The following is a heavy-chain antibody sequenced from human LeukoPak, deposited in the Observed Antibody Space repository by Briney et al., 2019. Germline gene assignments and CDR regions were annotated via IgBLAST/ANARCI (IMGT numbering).Heavy chain of an antibody. Sequence: GGSLRLSCAASGFTFSSNGIHWVRQAPGKGLEWVTAMSYDVGNKYYADSVKGRFTISRDNSKNTLYLQMNSLRAEDTAVYYCAKAEYCTGARCYSAAFAYWGQGTLVTVSS. CDR2: MSYDVGNK. CDR1: GFTFSSNG. D-gene: IGHD2-8*02. V-gene: IGHV3-30*18. CDR3: AKAEYCTGARCYSAAFAY. J-gene: IGHJ4*02.